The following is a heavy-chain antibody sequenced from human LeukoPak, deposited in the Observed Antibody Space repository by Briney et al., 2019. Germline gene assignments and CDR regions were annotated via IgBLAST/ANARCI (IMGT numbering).Heavy chain of an antibody. CDR3: AKDLRQYYYDSSGYYPY. J-gene: IGHJ4*02. D-gene: IGHD3-22*01. Sequence: PGGSLRLSCAASGFTFSSYAMSWVRQAPGKGLEWVSAISGSGGSTYYADSVKGRFTISRDNSKNTLYLQMNSLGAEDTAVYYCAKDLRQYYYDSSGYYPYWGQGTLVTVSS. CDR2: ISGSGGST. V-gene: IGHV3-23*01. CDR1: GFTFSSYA.